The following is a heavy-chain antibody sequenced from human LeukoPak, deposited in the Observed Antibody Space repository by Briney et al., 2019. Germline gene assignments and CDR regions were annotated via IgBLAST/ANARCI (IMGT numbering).Heavy chain of an antibody. J-gene: IGHJ6*02. V-gene: IGHV3-7*01. D-gene: IGHD1-1*01. CDR2: IKQDGSEK. CDR1: GFTFSSYS. Sequence: GGSLRLSCAASGFTFSSYSMNWVRQAPGKGLEWVANIKQDGSEKYYVDSVKGRFTISRDNAKNSLYLQMNSLRAEDTAVYYCASLNNWSLYYYYYYGMDVWGQGTTVTVSS. CDR3: ASLNNWSLYYYYYYGMDV.